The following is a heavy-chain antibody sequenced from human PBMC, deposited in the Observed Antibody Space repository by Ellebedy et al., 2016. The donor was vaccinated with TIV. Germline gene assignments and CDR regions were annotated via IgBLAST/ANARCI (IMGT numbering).Heavy chain of an antibody. CDR1: GGSISSSSYY. D-gene: IGHD4-17*01. CDR3: ARGDDYGDYVPY. V-gene: IGHV4-39*07. J-gene: IGHJ4*02. CDR2: IYYSGST. Sequence: MPSETLSLTCTVSGGSISSSSYYWGWIRQPPGKGLEWIGSIYYSGSTYYNPSLKSRVTKSVDTSKNQFSLKLSSVTAADTAVYYCARGDDYGDYVPYWGQGTLVTVSS.